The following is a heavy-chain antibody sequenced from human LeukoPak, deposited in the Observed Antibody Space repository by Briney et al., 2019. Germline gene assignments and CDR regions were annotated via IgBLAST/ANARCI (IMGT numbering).Heavy chain of an antibody. D-gene: IGHD5-18*01. CDR3: ARGPGYSYGLWGANYYYYYMDV. CDR2: MNPNSGNT. V-gene: IGHV1-8*01. CDR1: GYTFTSYD. J-gene: IGHJ6*03. Sequence: ASVKVSCKASGYTFTSYDINWVRQATGQGLEWMGWMNPNSGNTGYAQKFQGRVTMTRNTSISTAYMELSSLRSEDTAVYYCARGPGYSYGLWGANYYYYYMDVWGKGTTVTVSS.